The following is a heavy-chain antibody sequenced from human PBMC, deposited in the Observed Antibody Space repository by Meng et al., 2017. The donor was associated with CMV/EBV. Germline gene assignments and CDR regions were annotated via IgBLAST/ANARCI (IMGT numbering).Heavy chain of an antibody. D-gene: IGHD1-1*01. J-gene: IGHJ6*02. CDR2: ISAYNGNT. V-gene: IGHV1-18*04. Sequence: ASVKVSCKASGYTFTSYGISWVRQAPGQGLEWMGWISAYNGNTNYAQKLQGRVTMTTDTSTSTAYMGLRSLESDDTAVYYCARDTTGTVYDYYGMDVWGQGTTVTVSS. CDR3: ARDTTGTVYDYYGMDV. CDR1: GYTFTSYG.